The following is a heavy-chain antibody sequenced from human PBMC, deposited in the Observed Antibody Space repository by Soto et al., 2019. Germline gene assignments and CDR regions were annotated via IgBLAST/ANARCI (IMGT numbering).Heavy chain of an antibody. D-gene: IGHD6-6*01. J-gene: IGHJ6*02. CDR1: GFTFSSYD. V-gene: IGHV3-48*03. CDR3: ARVYSSSSGKAMDV. CDR2: ISSSATTM. Sequence: GGSLRLSCAASGFTFSSYDMNWVRQTPGKGLKWIAYISSSATTMYYADSVKGRFTISRDNAKNSLFLQMSSLRADDTAVYYCARVYSSSSGKAMDVWGQGTTVTVSS.